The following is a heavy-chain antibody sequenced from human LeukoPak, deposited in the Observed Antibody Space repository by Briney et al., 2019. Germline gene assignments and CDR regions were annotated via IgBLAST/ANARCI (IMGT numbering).Heavy chain of an antibody. Sequence: GGSLRLSCAASGFTFSSYSMNWVRQAPGKGLEWVSSISSSSSYIYYADSVKGRFTISRDNTKNSLYLQMNSLRAEDTAVYYCARVVPAAAKGMDVWGQGTTVTVSS. J-gene: IGHJ6*02. CDR1: GFTFSSYS. D-gene: IGHD2-2*01. CDR2: ISSSSSYI. CDR3: ARVVPAAAKGMDV. V-gene: IGHV3-21*01.